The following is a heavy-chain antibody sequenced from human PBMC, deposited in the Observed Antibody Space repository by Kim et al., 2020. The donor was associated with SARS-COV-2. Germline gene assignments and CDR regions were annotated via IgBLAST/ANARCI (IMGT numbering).Heavy chain of an antibody. CDR3: AIAPPASNYYDSSGYYPFDY. J-gene: IGHJ4*02. CDR2: IDPSDSYT. CDR1: GYSFTSYW. D-gene: IGHD3-22*01. Sequence: GESLKISCKGSGYSFTSYWISWVRQMPGKGLEWMGRIDPSDSYTNYSPSFQGHVTISADKSISTAYLQWSSLKASDTAMYYCAIAPPASNYYDSSGYYPFDYWGQGTLVTVSS. V-gene: IGHV5-10-1*01.